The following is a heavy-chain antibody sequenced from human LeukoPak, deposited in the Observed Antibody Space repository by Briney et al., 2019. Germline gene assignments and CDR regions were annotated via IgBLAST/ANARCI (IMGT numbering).Heavy chain of an antibody. D-gene: IGHD3-10*01. CDR3: AKRSAGELRDYDYYYFMDV. Sequence: PGGSLRLSCAASGVTFSSYAMSWVRQAPGKGLEWVSTISGSVGSTSYADSVKGRFTISRDNSKNTLYLQMNSLRAEDTAVYYCAKRSAGELRDYDYYYFMDVWGKGTTVTVSS. J-gene: IGHJ6*03. V-gene: IGHV3-23*01. CDR2: ISGSVGST. CDR1: GVTFSSYA.